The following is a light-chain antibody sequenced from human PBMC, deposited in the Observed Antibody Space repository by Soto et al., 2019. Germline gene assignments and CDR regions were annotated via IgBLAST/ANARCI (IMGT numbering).Light chain of an antibody. V-gene: IGKV3-20*01. CDR2: DTI. Sequence: EIVLTQSPGTLSLSPGDTATLSCRASQSLNSAYLAWYQQKPGQAPRVLIYDTISRATGIPDRFSGRGSGTEFTLTISRLEPEDFAVYYCQQYGISLQWTFGQGTKVEIK. CDR3: QQYGISLQWT. J-gene: IGKJ1*01. CDR1: QSLNSAY.